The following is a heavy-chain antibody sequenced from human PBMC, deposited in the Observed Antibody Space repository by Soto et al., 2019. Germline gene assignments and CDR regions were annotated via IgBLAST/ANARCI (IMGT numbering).Heavy chain of an antibody. Sequence: QVQLVESGGGVVQPGRSLRLSCAASGFTFSSYAMHWVRQAPGKGLEWVAVISYDGSNKYYADSVKVRFTNSRDNSKNTLYLQMNRLSAEDTAVYYCYIVVVTNLFVDAFDNCGQGTMVTVSS. CDR1: GFTFSSYA. CDR3: YIVVVTNLFVDAFDN. J-gene: IGHJ3*02. CDR2: ISYDGSNK. V-gene: IGHV3-30-3*01. D-gene: IGHD2-15*01.